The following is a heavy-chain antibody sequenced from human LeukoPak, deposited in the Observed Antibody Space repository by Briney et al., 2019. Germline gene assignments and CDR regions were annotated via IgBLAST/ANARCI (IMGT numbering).Heavy chain of an antibody. Sequence: PGGSLRLSCSASGFTFSSCAMHWVRQAPGMGLEYVSGINDHGDTIHYGDSVRGRVTISRDDSKNTVHLQMSSLRAEDTAVYYCVKDLSGWYSFDYWGQGTLVTVSS. CDR3: VKDLSGWYSFDY. CDR1: GFTFSSCA. D-gene: IGHD6-19*01. CDR2: INDHGDTI. V-gene: IGHV3-64D*09. J-gene: IGHJ4*02.